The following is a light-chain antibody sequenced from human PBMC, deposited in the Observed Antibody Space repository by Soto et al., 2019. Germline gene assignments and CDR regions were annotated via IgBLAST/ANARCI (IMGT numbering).Light chain of an antibody. CDR3: QSYDSSLRGSDVI. J-gene: IGLJ2*01. V-gene: IGLV1-40*01. CDR1: TSNIGANND. Sequence: QPVLTQPPSVSGAPGQRVTISCTGSTSNIGANNDVHWYQQLPGTAPKILIYGNSNRPSGVPDRFSGSKSGTSASLAITGLQAADEADYYCQSYDSSLRGSDVIFGGGTKLTVL. CDR2: GNS.